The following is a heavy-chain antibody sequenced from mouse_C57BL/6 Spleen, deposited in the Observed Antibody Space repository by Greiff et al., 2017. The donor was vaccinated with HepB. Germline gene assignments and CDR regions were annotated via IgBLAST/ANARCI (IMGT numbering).Heavy chain of an antibody. J-gene: IGHJ1*03. D-gene: IGHD1-1*01. CDR3: ARGYYYSSSYWYFDV. Sequence: QVQLQQPGAELVKPGASVKLSCKASGYTFTSYWMHWVKQRPGRGLEWIGRIDPNSGGTKYNEKFKSKATLTVDKPSSTSYMQLSSLTSEDSAVYDCARGYYYSSSYWYFDVWGTGTTVTVSS. V-gene: IGHV1-72*01. CDR1: GYTFTSYW. CDR2: IDPNSGGT.